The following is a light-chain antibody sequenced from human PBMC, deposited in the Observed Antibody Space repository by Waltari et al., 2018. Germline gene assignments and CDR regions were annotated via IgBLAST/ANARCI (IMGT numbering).Light chain of an antibody. V-gene: IGKV3-20*01. J-gene: IGKJ1*01. Sequence: IVLTPSPRTLALSSGESDTHSCRASQSVSRSLAWYQQKPGQAPRLLIYGASSRATGVPDRFSGSGSGTDFSLTISRLEPEDFAVYYCQHYVRLPVSFGQGTKVEIK. CDR3: QHYVRLPVS. CDR2: GAS. CDR1: QSVSRS.